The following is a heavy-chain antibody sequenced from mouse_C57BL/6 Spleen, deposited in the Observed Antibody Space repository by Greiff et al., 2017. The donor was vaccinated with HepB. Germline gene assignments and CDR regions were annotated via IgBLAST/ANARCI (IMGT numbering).Heavy chain of an antibody. Sequence: VQLQQSGAELVKPGASVKLSCTASGFNIKDYYMHWVKQRTEQGLEWIGRIDPEDGETKYAPKFQGKATRTADTSANTAYLQLSSLTSEDTAVYDCAPIATAVGGFAYWGQGTLVTVSA. D-gene: IGHD1-2*01. CDR3: APIATAVGGFAY. CDR1: GFNIKDYY. V-gene: IGHV14-2*01. CDR2: IDPEDGET. J-gene: IGHJ3*01.